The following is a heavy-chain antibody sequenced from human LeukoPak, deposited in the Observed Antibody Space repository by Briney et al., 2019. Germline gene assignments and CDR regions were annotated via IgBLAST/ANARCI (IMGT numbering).Heavy chain of an antibody. Sequence: GGSLRLSCAASGFVFSSYSMNWVRQAPGKGLEWVSSISSSSTYIYYADSVKGRFTISRDNAKNSLYLQMNSLRAEDTAVYYCARRGYGDYAPFDYWGQGTLVTVSS. D-gene: IGHD4-17*01. V-gene: IGHV3-21*01. CDR3: ARRGYGDYAPFDY. CDR1: GFVFSSYS. CDR2: ISSSSTYI. J-gene: IGHJ4*02.